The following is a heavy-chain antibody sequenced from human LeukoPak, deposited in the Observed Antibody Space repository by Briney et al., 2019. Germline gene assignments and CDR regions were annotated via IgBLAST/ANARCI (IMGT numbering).Heavy chain of an antibody. J-gene: IGHJ4*02. Sequence: GGSLRLSCAASGFTFSSYEMNWVRQAPWKGLEWVSYILNSGTTTYYADSVKGRFTISRDNAKNSLYLQMNSLRAEDTGVYYCARDPPDYWGQGILVTVSS. CDR1: GFTFSSYE. CDR2: ILNSGTTT. V-gene: IGHV3-48*03. CDR3: ARDPPDY.